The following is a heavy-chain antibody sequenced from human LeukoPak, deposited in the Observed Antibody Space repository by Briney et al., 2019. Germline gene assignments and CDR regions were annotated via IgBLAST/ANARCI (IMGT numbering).Heavy chain of an antibody. CDR2: INPNSGGT. D-gene: IGHD2-2*01. V-gene: IGHV1-2*02. Sequence: ASVKVSCKASGYTFTSYAMHWVRQAPGQGLEWMGWINPNSGGTNYAQKFQGRVTMTRDTSISTAYMELSRLRSDDTAVYYCARGPHQLLPLGWFDPWGQGTLVTVSS. CDR1: GYTFTSYA. CDR3: ARGPHQLLPLGWFDP. J-gene: IGHJ5*02.